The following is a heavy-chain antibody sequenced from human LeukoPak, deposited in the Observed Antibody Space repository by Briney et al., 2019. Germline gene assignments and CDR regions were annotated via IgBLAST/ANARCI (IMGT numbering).Heavy chain of an antibody. CDR3: ARDPGYYYDSSGYSYSPFFDY. V-gene: IGHV3-11*01. D-gene: IGHD3-22*01. CDR2: ISSSGSTI. Sequence: GGSLRLSCAASGFTFSDYYMSWIRQAPGKGLEWVSYISSSGSTIYYADSMKGRFTISRDNAKNSLYLQMNSLRAEDTAVYYCARDPGYYYDSSGYSYSPFFDYWGQGTLVTVSS. J-gene: IGHJ4*02. CDR1: GFTFSDYY.